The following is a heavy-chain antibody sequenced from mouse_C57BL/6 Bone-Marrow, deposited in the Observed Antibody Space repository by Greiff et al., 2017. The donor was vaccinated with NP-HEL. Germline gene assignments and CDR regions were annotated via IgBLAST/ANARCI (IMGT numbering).Heavy chain of an antibody. J-gene: IGHJ4*01. D-gene: IGHD3-2*02. CDR1: GYTFTSYW. CDR3: AAQATLYYYAMDY. Sequence: QVQLQQPGAELVKPGASVKLSCKASGYTFTSYWMHWVKQRPGQGLEWIGMIHPNSGSTNYNEKFKSKATLTVDKSSSTAYMQLSSLTSEDSAVYYCAAQATLYYYAMDYWGQGTSVTVSS. V-gene: IGHV1-64*01. CDR2: IHPNSGST.